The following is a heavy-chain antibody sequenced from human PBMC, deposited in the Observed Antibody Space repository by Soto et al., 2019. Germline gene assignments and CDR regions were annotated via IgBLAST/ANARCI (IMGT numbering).Heavy chain of an antibody. J-gene: IGHJ4*02. D-gene: IGHD2-2*01. Sequence: PGGSLRHSCVVSGFTVSSSNYMSWVRQAPGKGLEWVSVIYPGDTTFYADSVKGRFTISRDNSKNTLYLQMNSLRAEDTAVYYCARGGVPAGMSYWGQGTLVTVSS. CDR3: ARGGVPAGMSY. CDR1: GFTVSSSNY. CDR2: IYPGDTT. V-gene: IGHV3-53*01.